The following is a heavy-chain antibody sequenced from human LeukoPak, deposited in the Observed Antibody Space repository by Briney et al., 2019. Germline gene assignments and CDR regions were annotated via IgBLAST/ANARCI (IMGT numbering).Heavy chain of an antibody. Sequence: GASVKVSCKASGGTFSSYAISWVRQAPGQGLEWMGRIIPILGIANYAQKFQGRVTITADKSTGTAYMELSSLRSEDTAVYYCARDPSNTSGYNVYFDYWGQGALVTVSS. V-gene: IGHV1-69*04. CDR3: ARDPSNTSGYNVYFDY. D-gene: IGHD2-2*02. J-gene: IGHJ4*02. CDR2: IIPILGIA. CDR1: GGTFSSYA.